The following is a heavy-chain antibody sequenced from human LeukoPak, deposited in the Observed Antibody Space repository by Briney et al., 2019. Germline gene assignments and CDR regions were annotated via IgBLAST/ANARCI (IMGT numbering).Heavy chain of an antibody. J-gene: IGHJ5*02. Sequence: SKTLSLTCAVYGGSFSGYYWSWIRQPPGKGLEWIGEINHSGSTNYNPSLKSRVTISVDTSKNQFSLKLSSVTAADTAVYYCARSRVDTAMVGTFDPWGRGTLVTVSS. D-gene: IGHD5-18*01. CDR2: INHSGST. CDR1: GGSFSGYY. V-gene: IGHV4-34*01. CDR3: ARSRVDTAMVGTFDP.